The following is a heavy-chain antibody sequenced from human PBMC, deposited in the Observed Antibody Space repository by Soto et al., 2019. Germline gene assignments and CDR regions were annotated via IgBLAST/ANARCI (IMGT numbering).Heavy chain of an antibody. CDR2: ISYGGST. V-gene: IGHV4-59*11. CDR1: GGSISSHY. D-gene: IGHD3-22*01. CDR3: ARQNYYDNSGYYYAFDY. Sequence: SETLSLTCTVSGGSISSHYWSWIRQPPGEGLEWIGYISYGGSTNYNPSLKSRVTISVDTSKNHFSLKLSSVTAADTAVYYCARQNYYDNSGYYYAFDYWGQGALVTVSS. J-gene: IGHJ4*02.